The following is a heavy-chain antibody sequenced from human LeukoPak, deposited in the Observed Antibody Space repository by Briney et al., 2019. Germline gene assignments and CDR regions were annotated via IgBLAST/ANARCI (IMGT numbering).Heavy chain of an antibody. J-gene: IGHJ3*02. Sequence: GGSLRLSCAASGFTFSSYWMSWVRQAPGKGLEWVANIKQDGSEKYYVDSVKGRFTISRDNAKNSLYLQMNSLRAEDTAVYYCARRYVGDSNDAFDIWGQGTMVTVSS. CDR1: GFTFSSYW. CDR2: IKQDGSEK. V-gene: IGHV3-7*02. D-gene: IGHD3-16*01. CDR3: ARRYVGDSNDAFDI.